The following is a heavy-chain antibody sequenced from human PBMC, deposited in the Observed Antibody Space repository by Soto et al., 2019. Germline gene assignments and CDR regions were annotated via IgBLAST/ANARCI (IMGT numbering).Heavy chain of an antibody. Sequence: QVQLVQSGAEVKKPGSSVKVSCKASGGTFSTYTITWVRQAPRQGLEWMGRIIPIIGIINYAQKFQGRVIITADKFTGTAYMELTRLRSDDTAVYYCAGDPDSHYNDSHASSYPWGQGTLVTVSS. V-gene: IGHV1-69*08. CDR2: IIPIIGII. D-gene: IGHD3-22*01. CDR3: AGDPDSHYNDSHASSYP. J-gene: IGHJ5*02. CDR1: GGTFSTYT.